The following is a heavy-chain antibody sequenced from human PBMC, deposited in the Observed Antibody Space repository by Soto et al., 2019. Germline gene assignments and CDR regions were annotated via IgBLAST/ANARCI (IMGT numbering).Heavy chain of an antibody. CDR2: ISGRSAVP. CDR3: AKGGPFTGGFDP. J-gene: IGHJ5*02. CDR1: GLTLRSYA. V-gene: IGHV3-23*01. Sequence: EGQLLQSGGDLVQPGGSLRLSCAGSGLTLRSYAMTWIRQTPEKGLEWVSTISGRSAVPSYADFVNGRFTVSRDNSKNTLYLQINSLRPDDTAIYYCAKGGPFTGGFDPWGQGTLVTVAA. D-gene: IGHD3-16*01.